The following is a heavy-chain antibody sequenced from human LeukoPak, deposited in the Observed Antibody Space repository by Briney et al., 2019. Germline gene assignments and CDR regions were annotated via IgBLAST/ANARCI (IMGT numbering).Heavy chain of an antibody. D-gene: IGHD4-23*01. V-gene: IGHV1-69*02. CDR3: ASRGYGGNVRGFDY. CDR1: GGTFSSYT. Sequence: SVQVSCKASGGTFSSYTISWVRQPPGQGLEWMGRIIPILGIANYAQKFQGRVTITADKSTSTAYMELRSLRSEDTAVYYCASRGYGGNVRGFDYWGQGTLVTVSS. J-gene: IGHJ4*02. CDR2: IIPILGIA.